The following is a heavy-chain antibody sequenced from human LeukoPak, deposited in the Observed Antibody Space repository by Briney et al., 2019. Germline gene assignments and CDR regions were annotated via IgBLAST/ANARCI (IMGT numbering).Heavy chain of an antibody. CDR3: ARRRITMIVVVIKRLNYFDY. V-gene: IGHV4-34*01. CDR2: INHSGST. Sequence: SETLSLTCAVYGGSLSGYYWSWIRQPPGKGLEWIGEINHSGSTNYNPSLKSRVTISVDTSKNLFSLKLSSVTAADTAVYYCARRRITMIVVVIKRLNYFDYWGQGTLVTVSS. CDR1: GGSLSGYY. J-gene: IGHJ4*02. D-gene: IGHD3-22*01.